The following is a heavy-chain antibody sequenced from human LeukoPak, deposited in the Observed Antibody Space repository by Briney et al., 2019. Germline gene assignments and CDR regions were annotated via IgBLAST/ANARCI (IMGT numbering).Heavy chain of an antibody. J-gene: IGHJ6*02. Sequence: SETLSLTWAVYGGSFSGYYWSWIRQPPGKGLEWIGEINHSXSTXXXXXXXSRVTISVDXSKNQFSLKLSSVTAADTAVYYCARYYYYGMDVWGQGTTVTVSS. CDR3: ARYYYYGMDV. CDR2: INHSXST. CDR1: GGSFSGYY. V-gene: IGHV4-34*01.